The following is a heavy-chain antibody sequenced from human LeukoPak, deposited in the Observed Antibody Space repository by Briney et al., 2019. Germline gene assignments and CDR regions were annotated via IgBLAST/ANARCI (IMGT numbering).Heavy chain of an antibody. CDR3: ARVVSGVTGGDY. D-gene: IGHD3-3*01. CDR2: ITPTSTTL. CDR1: GFTFTTYN. J-gene: IGHJ4*02. V-gene: IGHV3-48*04. Sequence: QPGGSLRLSFAASGFTFTTYNMIWVRQAPGKGLECISYITPTSTTLHSADSVKGRVAVSRDNANRLLYLQMNSLRVEDTAVYYCARVVSGVTGGDYWGQGTLVSASS.